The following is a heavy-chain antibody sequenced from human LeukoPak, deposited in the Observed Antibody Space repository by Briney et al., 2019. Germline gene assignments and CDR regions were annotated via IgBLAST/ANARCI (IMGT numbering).Heavy chain of an antibody. CDR3: ARPYFYDSRIDP. V-gene: IGHV4-30-4*01. CDR2: IYYSGST. D-gene: IGHD3-22*01. J-gene: IGHJ5*02. Sequence: SETLSLTCTVSGGSISSGDYYWSWIRQPPGKGLEWIGYIYYSGSTYYNPSLKSRVTISVDTSKNQLSLKLTSVTAADTAVYYCARPYFYDSRIDPWGQGTLVTVSS. CDR1: GGSISSGDYY.